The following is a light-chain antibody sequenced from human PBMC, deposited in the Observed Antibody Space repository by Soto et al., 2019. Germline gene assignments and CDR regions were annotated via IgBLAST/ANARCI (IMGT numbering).Light chain of an antibody. Sequence: DIQMTQSPSTLSASVGDRVTITCRASQTISNWLAWYQQKPGKAPNLLIYKASNLESGVPSRFNGSGSGTEFTLTISSLQPDDVATYYCQLYSGTFGQGTKVEIK. CDR1: QTISNW. CDR3: QLYSGT. V-gene: IGKV1-5*03. CDR2: KAS. J-gene: IGKJ1*01.